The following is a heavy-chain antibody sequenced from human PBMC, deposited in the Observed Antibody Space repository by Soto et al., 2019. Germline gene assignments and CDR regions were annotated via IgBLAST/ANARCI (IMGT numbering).Heavy chain of an antibody. J-gene: IGHJ4*02. Sequence: QVQLVESGGGVVQPGRSLRLSCAASGFTFSSYGMHWVRQAPGKGLEWVAVISYDGSNKYYADSVKGRFTISRDNSKNTLYLQMNSLRVEDTAVYYCAKDRQPWLVRFGHYWGQGTLVTVSS. D-gene: IGHD6-19*01. CDR1: GFTFSSYG. CDR2: ISYDGSNK. CDR3: AKDRQPWLVRFGHY. V-gene: IGHV3-30*18.